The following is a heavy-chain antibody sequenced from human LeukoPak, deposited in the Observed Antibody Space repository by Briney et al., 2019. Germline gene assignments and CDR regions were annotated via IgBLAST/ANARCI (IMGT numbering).Heavy chain of an antibody. Sequence: SVKVSCKASGGTFSSYAISWVRQAPGQGLEWMGGIIPIFGTANYAQKFQGRVTITADESTSTACMELSSLRSEDTAVYYCASRSGWYDYYYGMDVWGQGTTVTVSS. J-gene: IGHJ6*02. CDR3: ASRSGWYDYYYGMDV. V-gene: IGHV1-69*13. CDR2: IIPIFGTA. CDR1: GGTFSSYA. D-gene: IGHD6-19*01.